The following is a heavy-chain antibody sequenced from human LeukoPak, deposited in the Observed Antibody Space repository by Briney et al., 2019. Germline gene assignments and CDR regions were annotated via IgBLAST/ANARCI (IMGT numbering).Heavy chain of an antibody. CDR1: GGSISSYY. V-gene: IGHV4-38-2*02. CDR3: ARGPPRDYVWGSYPHYFDY. CDR2: IYHNGST. J-gene: IGHJ4*02. D-gene: IGHD3-16*02. Sequence: SETLSLTCTVSGGSISSYYWSWIRQPPGKGLEWIGSIYHNGSTYYNPSLKSRVTISVDTSKNQFSLKVSSVTAADTAVYYCARGPPRDYVWGSYPHYFDYWGQGTLVTVSS.